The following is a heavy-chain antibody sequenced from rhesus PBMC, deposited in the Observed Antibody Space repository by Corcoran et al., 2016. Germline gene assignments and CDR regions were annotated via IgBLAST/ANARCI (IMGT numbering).Heavy chain of an antibody. Sequence: QVQLQESGPGVVKPSETLSLTCAVSGGSISDSYRWRWIRQPPGQGRAGLGYIYGSSTSTNYNPSLKSRVTISKDTSKNQFSLKLSSVTAADTAVYYCARGRYYSGSYYLEYFEFWGQGALVTVSS. J-gene: IGHJ1*01. CDR2: IYGSSTST. CDR1: GGSISDSYR. CDR3: ARGRYYSGSYYLEYFEF. V-gene: IGHV4S10*01. D-gene: IGHD3-16*01.